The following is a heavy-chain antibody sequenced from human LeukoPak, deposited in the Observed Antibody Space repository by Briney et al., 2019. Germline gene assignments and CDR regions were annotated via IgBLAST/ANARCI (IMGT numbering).Heavy chain of an antibody. CDR2: ISGSSDTT. CDR1: GFTFSNYA. D-gene: IGHD1-26*01. Sequence: GGSLRLSCTASGFTFSNYAVSWVRQAPGKGLEWVSGISGSSDTTYYADAVKGRFTISRDNSKNTLYLHMSSLRAEDTTVYYCAKSGTFFLYYFDYWGQGTLVTVSS. V-gene: IGHV3-23*01. J-gene: IGHJ4*02. CDR3: AKSGTFFLYYFDY.